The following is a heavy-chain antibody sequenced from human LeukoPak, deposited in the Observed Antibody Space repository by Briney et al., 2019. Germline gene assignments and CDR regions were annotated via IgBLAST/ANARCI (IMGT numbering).Heavy chain of an antibody. CDR3: ARVGTYYGSGSYPDY. Sequence: ASVTVSFMASGYTFTSYGISWVRPAPGKGLEWMGWISAYNGNTNYAQKLQGRVTMTTDTSTSTAYLELRSLRSDDTAVYYCARVGTYYGSGSYPDYWGQGTLVTVSS. V-gene: IGHV1-18*01. D-gene: IGHD3-10*01. CDR2: ISAYNGNT. CDR1: GYTFTSYG. J-gene: IGHJ4*02.